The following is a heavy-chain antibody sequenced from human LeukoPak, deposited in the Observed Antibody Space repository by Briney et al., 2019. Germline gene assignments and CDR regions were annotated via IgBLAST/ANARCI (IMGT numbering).Heavy chain of an antibody. CDR1: SYTFTSYG. D-gene: IGHD3-9*01. CDR3: ARTYYDILTGYYSPYYYYYMDV. CDR2: ISAYNGNT. J-gene: IGHJ6*03. Sequence: ASVKVSCKASSYTFTSYGISWVRQAPGQGLEWMGWISAYNGNTNYAQKLQGRVTMTTDTSTSTAYMELRSLRSDDTAVYYCARTYYDILTGYYSPYYYYYMDVWGKGTTVTISS. V-gene: IGHV1-18*01.